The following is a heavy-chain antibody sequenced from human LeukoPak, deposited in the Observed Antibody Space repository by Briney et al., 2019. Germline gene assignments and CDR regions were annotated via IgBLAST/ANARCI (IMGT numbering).Heavy chain of an antibody. CDR1: GYSISSGFY. CDR3: ARGDVLRNFDWFGSLDP. D-gene: IGHD3-9*01. CDR2: IYYSGST. J-gene: IGHJ5*02. V-gene: IGHV4-38-2*02. Sequence: PSETLSLTCTVSGYSISSGFYWGWIRQPPGKGLEWIGYIYYSGSTNYNPPLKSRITMSVDTSKNQFSLKLSSVTAADTAVYYCARGDVLRNFDWFGSLDPWGQGTLVTVSS.